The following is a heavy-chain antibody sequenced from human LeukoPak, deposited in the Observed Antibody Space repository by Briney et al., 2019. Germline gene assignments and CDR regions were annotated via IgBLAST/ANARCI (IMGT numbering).Heavy chain of an antibody. D-gene: IGHD2-15*01. CDR2: INPDGSTT. Sequence: GGSLRLSCAASGFTFSSYWVHWVRQAPGRGLVWVSRINPDGSTTNYADSVKGRFTISRDNAKNTLYLQMNSLRAEDTAVYYCVRGGPSTWSWGQGTLVTVSS. J-gene: IGHJ5*02. CDR1: GFTFSSYW. CDR3: VRGGPSTWS. V-gene: IGHV3-74*01.